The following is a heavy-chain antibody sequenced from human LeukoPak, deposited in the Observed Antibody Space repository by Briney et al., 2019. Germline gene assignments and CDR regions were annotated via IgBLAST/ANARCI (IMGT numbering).Heavy chain of an antibody. D-gene: IGHD3-22*01. CDR2: IIPIFGTA. CDR3: ARDRPGDYYDSSGYLDC. Sequence: ASVKVSCKASGGTFSSYAISWVRQAPGQGLEWMGGIIPIFGTANYAQKFQGRVTITTDESTSTAYMELSSLRSEDTAVYYCARDRPGDYYDSSGYLDCWGQGTLVTVSS. J-gene: IGHJ4*02. V-gene: IGHV1-69*05. CDR1: GGTFSSYA.